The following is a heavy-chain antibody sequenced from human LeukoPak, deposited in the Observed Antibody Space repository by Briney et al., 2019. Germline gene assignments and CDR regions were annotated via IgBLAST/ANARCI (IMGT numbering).Heavy chain of an antibody. V-gene: IGHV1-2*02. D-gene: IGHD3-10*01. CDR3: ASYASGYNWMKA. CDR2: INPNSGGT. CDR1: GYTFTGYY. Sequence: GASVKVSCKASGYTFTGYYMHWVRQAPGQGLEWMGWINPNSGGTNYAQKFQGRVTVTRDTSITTAYMELTSLGSDDTAVYYCASYASGYNWMKAWGQGTLVTVSS. J-gene: IGHJ5*02.